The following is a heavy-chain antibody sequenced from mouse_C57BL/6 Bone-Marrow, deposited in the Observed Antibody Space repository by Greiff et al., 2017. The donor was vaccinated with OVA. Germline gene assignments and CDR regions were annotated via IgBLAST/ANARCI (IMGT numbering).Heavy chain of an antibody. CDR1: GYTFTSYW. Sequence: QVQLQQPGAELVMPGASVKLSCKASGYTFTSYWMHWVKQRPGQGLEWIGEIDPSDSYTNYNQKFKGKSTLTVDKSSSTAYRQLSSLTSEDSAVYYCAREGLITTVVAPDFDVWGTGTTVTVSS. J-gene: IGHJ1*03. D-gene: IGHD1-1*01. CDR2: IDPSDSYT. V-gene: IGHV1-69*01. CDR3: AREGLITTVVAPDFDV.